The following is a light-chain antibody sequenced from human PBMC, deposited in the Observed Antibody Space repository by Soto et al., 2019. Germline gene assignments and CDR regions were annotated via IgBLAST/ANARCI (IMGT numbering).Light chain of an antibody. CDR1: QSISSY. CDR3: QQRYSTPPLT. V-gene: IGKV1-39*01. J-gene: IGKJ4*01. Sequence: IQMTQSPSSLSASVGDRVTITCRASQSISSYLNWYHQKTGRAPNLLIYAASSLQSGVPSRFSGSRSATAFTPTISSLQPEDFATYYCQQRYSTPPLTFGGGTKVDIK. CDR2: AAS.